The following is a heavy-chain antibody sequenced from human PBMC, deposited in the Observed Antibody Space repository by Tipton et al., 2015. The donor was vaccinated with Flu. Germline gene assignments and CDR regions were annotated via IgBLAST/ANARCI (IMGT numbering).Heavy chain of an antibody. J-gene: IGHJ6*02. V-gene: IGHV4-59*07. CDR3: ARSPMVRGVPSGYYYYYYGMDV. CDR2: SYYSGST. CDR1: GGSISSYY. D-gene: IGHD3-10*01. Sequence: TLSLTCTVSGGSISSYYWSWIRQPPGTGLEWIGYSYYSGSTNYNHSLKSRVTISVDTSKNQFPLKLSSVTAADTAVYYCARSPMVRGVPSGYYYYYYGMDVWGQGTTVTVSS.